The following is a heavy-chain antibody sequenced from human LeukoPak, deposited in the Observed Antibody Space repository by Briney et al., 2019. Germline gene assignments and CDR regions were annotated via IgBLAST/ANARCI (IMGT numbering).Heavy chain of an antibody. Sequence: ASVKVSCKASGGTFSSYAISWVRQAPGKGLEWMGGIIPIFGTANYAQKFQGRVTITADESTSTAYMELSSLRSEDTAVYYCARDRGYSGYDYGYYYGMDVWGQGTTVTVSS. V-gene: IGHV1-69*13. CDR2: IIPIFGTA. CDR3: ARDRGYSGYDYGYYYGMDV. D-gene: IGHD5-12*01. J-gene: IGHJ6*02. CDR1: GGTFSSYA.